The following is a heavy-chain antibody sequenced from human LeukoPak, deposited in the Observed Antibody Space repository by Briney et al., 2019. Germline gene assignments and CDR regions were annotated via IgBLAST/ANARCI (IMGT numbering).Heavy chain of an antibody. V-gene: IGHV4-59*08. CDR3: AGTSSWRKYNYYYMDV. J-gene: IGHJ6*03. D-gene: IGHD6-13*01. CDR2: FHDSGST. CDR1: GGSLSSYY. Sequence: SETLSLTCTVSGGSLSSYYWSWIRQPPGRGLEWIGYFHDSGSTKYNPSLKSRITIAVGTSNNQFSLKLTSVTAADTAVYYCAGTSSWRKYNYYYMDVWGKGTTVTVS.